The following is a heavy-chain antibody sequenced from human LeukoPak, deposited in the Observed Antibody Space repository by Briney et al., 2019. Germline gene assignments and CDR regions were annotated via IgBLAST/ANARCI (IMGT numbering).Heavy chain of an antibody. Sequence: ASVKVSCKASGYTFTGYYMHWVRQAPGQGLEWMGWINPNSGGTNYAQKFQGRVTMTRDTSISTAYMELSRLRSDDTAVYYCARGRLYCSSASFSAPFFDYWGQGTLVTVSS. CDR2: INPNSGGT. D-gene: IGHD2-2*01. J-gene: IGHJ4*02. CDR1: GYTFTGYY. V-gene: IGHV1-2*02. CDR3: ARGRLYCSSASFSAPFFDY.